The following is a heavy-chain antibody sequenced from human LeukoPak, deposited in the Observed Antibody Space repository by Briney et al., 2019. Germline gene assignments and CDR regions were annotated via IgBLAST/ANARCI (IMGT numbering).Heavy chain of an antibody. J-gene: IGHJ4*02. CDR1: GGSISSHY. D-gene: IGHD1-1*01. V-gene: IGHV4-59*11. Sequence: SETLSLTCTVSGGSISSHYWGWIRQPPGKGLEWIGYIHYSGSSNYNPSLESRVTISVDTSKNQFSLKLSSVTAADTAVYYCASGQMWNGNWGQGTLVTVSS. CDR3: ASGQMWNGN. CDR2: IHYSGSS.